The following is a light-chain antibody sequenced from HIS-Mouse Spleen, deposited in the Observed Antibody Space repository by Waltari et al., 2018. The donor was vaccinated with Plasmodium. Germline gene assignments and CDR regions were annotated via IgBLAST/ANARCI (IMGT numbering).Light chain of an antibody. V-gene: IGLV2-8*01. CDR2: EVS. J-gene: IGLJ2*01. CDR3: SSYAGSNNLV. Sequence: QSALTQPPSASGSPGQSVTISCTGTSSDVGGYNYVSWYQQHPGKAPKPMIYEVSKRPSGVPDLFSGSKSGYTASLTVSGLQAEDEADYYCSSYAGSNNLVFGGGTKLTVL. CDR1: SSDVGGYNY.